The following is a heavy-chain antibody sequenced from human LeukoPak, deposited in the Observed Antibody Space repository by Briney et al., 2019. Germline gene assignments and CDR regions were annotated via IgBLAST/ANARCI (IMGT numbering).Heavy chain of an antibody. V-gene: IGHV4-34*01. J-gene: IGHJ6*03. D-gene: IGHD5-18*01. Sequence: SETLSLTCAVYGGSFSGYYWSWIRQPPGKGLEWIGEINHSGSTNYNPSLKSRVTISVDTSKNQFSLKLSSVTAADTAVYYCARAIVDTAMVTYYYYYYMDVWGKGTTVTVSS. CDR3: ARAIVDTAMVTYYYYYYMDV. CDR2: INHSGST. CDR1: GGSFSGYY.